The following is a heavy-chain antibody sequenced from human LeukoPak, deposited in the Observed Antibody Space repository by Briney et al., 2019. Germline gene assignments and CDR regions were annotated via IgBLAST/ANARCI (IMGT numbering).Heavy chain of an antibody. D-gene: IGHD3-10*01. Sequence: GGSLRLSCAASGFTFSSYAMHWVRHAPGKGLEWVAVISYDGSNKYYADSVKGRFTISRDNSKNTLYLQMNSLRAEDTAVYYCARERIGCDYWGQGTLVTVSS. CDR1: GFTFSSYA. CDR2: ISYDGSNK. CDR3: ARERIGCDY. V-gene: IGHV3-30*01. J-gene: IGHJ4*02.